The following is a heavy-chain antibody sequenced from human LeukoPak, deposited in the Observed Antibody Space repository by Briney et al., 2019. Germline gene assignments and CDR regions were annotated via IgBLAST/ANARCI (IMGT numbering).Heavy chain of an antibody. CDR2: ISSSSSTI. Sequence: PGGSLRLSCAASGFTFSSYSMNWVRQAPGKGLEWVSYISSSSSTIYCADSVKGRFTISRDNAKNSLYLQMNSLRAEDTAVYYCAPSFDYWGQGTLVTVSS. J-gene: IGHJ4*02. CDR3: APSFDY. V-gene: IGHV3-48*01. CDR1: GFTFSSYS.